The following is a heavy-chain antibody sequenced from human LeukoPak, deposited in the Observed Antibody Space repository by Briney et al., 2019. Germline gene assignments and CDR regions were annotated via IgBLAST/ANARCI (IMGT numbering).Heavy chain of an antibody. Sequence: ASVKVSCKASGGTFSSYAISWVRQAPGQGLEWMGGIIPIFGTANYAQKFQGRVTITTDESTSTAYMELSSLRSEDTAVYYCASSGLNYGDYRDSPDYYYYYMDVWGKGTTVTVSS. CDR2: IIPIFGTA. CDR1: GGTFSSYA. CDR3: ASSGLNYGDYRDSPDYYYYYMDV. V-gene: IGHV1-69*05. J-gene: IGHJ6*03. D-gene: IGHD4-17*01.